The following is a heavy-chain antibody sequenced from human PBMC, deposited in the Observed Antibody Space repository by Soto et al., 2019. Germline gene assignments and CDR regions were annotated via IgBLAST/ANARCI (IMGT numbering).Heavy chain of an antibody. CDR2: IYYSGST. V-gene: IGHV4-30-4*01. Sequence: SETLSLTCTVSGGSISSGDYYWSWIRQPPGKGLEWIGCIYYSGSTYYNPSLKSRVTISVDTSKNQFSLKLNSVTAADTAVYYCARRLEEFGNYWFDPWGQGTLVTVSS. D-gene: IGHD3-10*01. CDR3: ARRLEEFGNYWFDP. CDR1: GGSISSGDYY. J-gene: IGHJ5*02.